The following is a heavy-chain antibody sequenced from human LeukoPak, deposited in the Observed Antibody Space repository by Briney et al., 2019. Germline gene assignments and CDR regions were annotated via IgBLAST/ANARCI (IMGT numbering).Heavy chain of an antibody. Sequence: SETLSLTCTVSGGSISSYYWSWIRQPPGKGLEWIGYIYYSGSTNYNPSLESRVTISVDTSKNQFSLKLSSVTAADTAVYYCARGVRGVGALDAFDIWGQGTMVTVSS. CDR1: GGSISSYY. J-gene: IGHJ3*02. V-gene: IGHV4-59*01. D-gene: IGHD3-10*01. CDR3: ARGVRGVGALDAFDI. CDR2: IYYSGST.